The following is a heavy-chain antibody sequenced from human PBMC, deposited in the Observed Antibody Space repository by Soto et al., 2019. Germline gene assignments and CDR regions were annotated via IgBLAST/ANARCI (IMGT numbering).Heavy chain of an antibody. D-gene: IGHD5-18*01. V-gene: IGHV4-39*01. J-gene: IGHJ6*02. Sequence: PSETLSLTCTVSGGSISSSSYYWGWIRQPPGKGLERIGSIYYSGSTYYNPSLKSRVTISVDTSKNQFSLKLSSVTAADTAVYYCARTRYSYGSDYYYGMDVWGQGTTVTVSS. CDR3: ARTRYSYGSDYYYGMDV. CDR2: IYYSGST. CDR1: GGSISSSSYY.